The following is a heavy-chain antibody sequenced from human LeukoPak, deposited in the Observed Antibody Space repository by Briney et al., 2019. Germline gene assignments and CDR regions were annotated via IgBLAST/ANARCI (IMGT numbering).Heavy chain of an antibody. CDR2: IYSGDNT. D-gene: IGHD1-26*01. CDR3: AKGGGGSYLYYYYYMDV. J-gene: IGHJ6*03. Sequence: GGSLRLSCAASGFIVNSNYMSWVRQAPGKGLEWVSVIYSGDNTYYADSVKGRFTISRDISKNTLYLQMNSLRAEDTAVYYCAKGGGGSYLYYYYYMDVWGKGTTVTVSS. CDR1: GFIVNSNY. V-gene: IGHV3-66*01.